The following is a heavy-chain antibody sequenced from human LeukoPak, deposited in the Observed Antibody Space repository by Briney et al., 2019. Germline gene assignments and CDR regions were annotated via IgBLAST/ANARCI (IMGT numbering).Heavy chain of an antibody. V-gene: IGHV4-4*07. CDR1: NGSISSYY. J-gene: IGHJ4*02. Sequence: ASETLSLTCTVSNGSISSYYWSWIRQPAGKGLEWIGRIYSTGSTNYNPSLKSRVTMSVDTSKNQFSLKLSSVTAADTAVYYCARDYVFWSGFPPLFAQWGQETRVTVP. D-gene: IGHD3-3*01. CDR2: IYSTGST. CDR3: ARDYVFWSGFPPLFAQ.